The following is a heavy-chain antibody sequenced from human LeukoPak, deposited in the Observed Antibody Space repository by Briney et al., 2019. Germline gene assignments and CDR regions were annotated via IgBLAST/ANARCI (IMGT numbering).Heavy chain of an antibody. CDR1: GFTFSNNY. CDR2: IYSAGRT. CDR3: ARMLGDDSSGYYRGFFDY. D-gene: IGHD3-22*01. J-gene: IGHJ4*02. V-gene: IGHV3-66*01. Sequence: PGGSLRLSWAASGFTFSNNYMSWVRQAPGRGLEWVSVIYSAGRTYYADSVKGRFTISRDNSENTLYLQMNSLRAEDTAVYFCARMLGDDSSGYYRGFFDYWGQGTLVTVSS.